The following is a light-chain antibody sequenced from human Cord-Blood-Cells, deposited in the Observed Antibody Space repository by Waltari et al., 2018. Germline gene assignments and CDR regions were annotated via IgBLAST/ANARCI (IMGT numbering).Light chain of an antibody. CDR3: QQSYSILPT. CDR1: QSISSH. J-gene: IGKJ5*01. Sequence: DIQMTQSPSSLSASVGDRVTITCRASQSISSHLNWYQQKPGKAPKLLICAASSLQSGVASRFSGSRSGTDFALTISRPQPQDFATYCRQQSYSILPTFGQGTRLEI. CDR2: AAS. V-gene: IGKV1-39*01.